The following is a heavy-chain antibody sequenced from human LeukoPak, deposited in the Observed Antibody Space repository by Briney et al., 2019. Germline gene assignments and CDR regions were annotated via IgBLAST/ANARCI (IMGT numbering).Heavy chain of an antibody. D-gene: IGHD4-17*01. CDR2: IYYSGST. J-gene: IGHJ4*02. CDR1: GGSISSYY. CDR3: ARDGDSGDYAY. Sequence: NPSETLSLTCTVSGGSISSYYWSWIRQPPGKGLEWIGYIYYSGSTNYNPSLKSRVTISVDTSKNQFSLKLTSVTAADTAVYYCARDGDSGDYAYWGQGTLVTVSS. V-gene: IGHV4-59*12.